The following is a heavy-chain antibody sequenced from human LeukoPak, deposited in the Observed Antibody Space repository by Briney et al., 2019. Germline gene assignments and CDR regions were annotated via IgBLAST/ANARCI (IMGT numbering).Heavy chain of an antibody. J-gene: IGHJ4*02. CDR3: ARDYGDYVVDY. CDR2: ISAYNGNT. V-gene: IGHV1-18*01. D-gene: IGHD4-17*01. Sequence: ASVKVSCKASGYTFTSYGISWVRQAPGQGLEWMGWISAYNGNTNYAQKLQGRVTMTTDTSTSTAYVELRSLRSDDTAVYYCARDYGDYVVDYWGQGTLVTVSS. CDR1: GYTFTSYG.